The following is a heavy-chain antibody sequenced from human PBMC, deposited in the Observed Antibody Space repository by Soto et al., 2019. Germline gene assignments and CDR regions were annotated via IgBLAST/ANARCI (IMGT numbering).Heavy chain of an antibody. CDR1: GFTFSSYG. Sequence: QVQLVESGGGVVQPGRSLRPSCAASGFTFSSYGMHWVRQAPGKGLEWVAVISYDGSNKYYADSVKGRLTISRDNSKNTLYLQMNSLRGEDTAVYYCAKDNGSGCDWLRVGDASDIWGQGTMVTVSS. J-gene: IGHJ3*02. D-gene: IGHD5-12*01. CDR2: ISYDGSNK. CDR3: AKDNGSGCDWLRVGDASDI. V-gene: IGHV3-30*18.